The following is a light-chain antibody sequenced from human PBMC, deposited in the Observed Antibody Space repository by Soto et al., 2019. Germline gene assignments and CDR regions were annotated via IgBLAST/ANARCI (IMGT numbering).Light chain of an antibody. J-gene: IGKJ5*01. CDR2: GAS. V-gene: IGKV3-20*01. CDR3: QRYRCAPPIT. CDR1: QMINSGY. Sequence: DTVLTQSPGTLSLSPGERATLSCRASQMINSGYVAWYQQKPGQAPSLLVFGASNRATGIPDRFSFSGSGADIALTIDRLEPEDVAVDVYQRYRCAPPITFGQGTRLENK.